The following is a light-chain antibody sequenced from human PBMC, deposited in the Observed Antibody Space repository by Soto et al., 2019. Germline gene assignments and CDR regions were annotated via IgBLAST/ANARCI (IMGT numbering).Light chain of an antibody. Sequence: QSALTKPASVSGSPGQSITISCTGTDTDIGSYLYVAWFQQHPGKAPQVVIFEVNNRPAGISDRFSGSKSGNTSSLTISGLQPEDEANYFCSSFTTIGTVIFGGGT. J-gene: IGLJ2*01. CDR2: EVN. CDR1: DTDIGSYLY. V-gene: IGLV2-14*01. CDR3: SSFTTIGTVI.